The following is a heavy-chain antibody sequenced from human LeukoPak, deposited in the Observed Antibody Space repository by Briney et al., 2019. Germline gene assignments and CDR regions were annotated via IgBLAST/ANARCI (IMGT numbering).Heavy chain of an antibody. CDR2: ISYDGSNK. CDR1: GFTFSSYA. J-gene: IGHJ3*02. D-gene: IGHD3-22*01. CDR3: ARIPGAYYYDSSGLWERAFDI. Sequence: PGGSLRLSCAASGFTFSSYAMHWVRQAPGKGLEWVAVISYDGSNKYYADSVKGRFTISRDNPKNTLYLQMNNLRAEDTAVYYCARIPGAYYYDSSGLWERAFDIWGQGTMVTVSS. V-gene: IGHV3-30-3*01.